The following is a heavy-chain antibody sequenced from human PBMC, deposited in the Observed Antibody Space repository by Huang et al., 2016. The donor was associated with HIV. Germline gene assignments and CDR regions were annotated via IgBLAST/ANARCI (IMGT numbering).Heavy chain of an antibody. V-gene: IGHV5-51*01. CDR1: GYSFTSYW. CDR2: IYPGESDT. J-gene: IGHJ4*02. D-gene: IGHD1-1*01. Sequence: EVQLVQSGAEVKKPGESLTISCKGSGYSFTSYWIGGVRQMPGKGLGWMGIIYPGESDTRDSPSFQGQVTISADKSISTAYLQWSSLKASDTAMYYCARLSTTWYFDYWGQGTLVTVSS. CDR3: ARLSTTWYFDY.